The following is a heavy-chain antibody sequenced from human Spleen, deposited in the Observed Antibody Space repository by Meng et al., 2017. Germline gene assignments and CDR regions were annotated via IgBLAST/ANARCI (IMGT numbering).Heavy chain of an antibody. CDR3: TRVSDGGYDS. CDR2: INPKSGDT. V-gene: IGHV1-2*06. D-gene: IGHD3-16*01. J-gene: IGHJ4*02. CDR1: GYTFPDYW. Sequence: VQRLQPGSGWRRLGASVKASCKASGYTFPDYWLHWVRRAPGQGLEWMGRINPKSGDTHYAQRFQGRVTMTGDTSISTAYMELSGLRSDDTAMFFCTRVSDGGYDSWGQGTLVTVSS.